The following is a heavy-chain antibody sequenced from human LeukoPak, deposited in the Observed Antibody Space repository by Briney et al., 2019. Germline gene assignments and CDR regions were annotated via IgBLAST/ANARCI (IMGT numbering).Heavy chain of an antibody. J-gene: IGHJ4*02. V-gene: IGHV4-30-2*01. Sequence: SETLSLTCTVSGGSISSGGYYWSWIRQPPGKGLEWIGYIYHSGSTYYNPSLKSRVTISVDTSKNQFSLKLSSVTAADTAVYYCARGYSSGWYWDYWGQGTLVTVSS. D-gene: IGHD6-19*01. CDR3: ARGYSSGWYWDY. CDR1: GGSISSGGYY. CDR2: IYHSGST.